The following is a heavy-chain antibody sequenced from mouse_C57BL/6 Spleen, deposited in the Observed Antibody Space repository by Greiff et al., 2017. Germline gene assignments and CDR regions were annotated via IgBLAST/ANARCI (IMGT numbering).Heavy chain of an antibody. Sequence: EVKLQESGGGLVKPGGSLKLSCAASGFTFSSYAMSWVRQTPEKRLEWVATISDGGSYTYYPDNVKGRFTISRDNAKNNLYLQMSHLKSEDTAMYYCARILDGYYEDAMDYWGQGTSVTVSS. V-gene: IGHV5-4*03. CDR1: GFTFSSYA. CDR3: ARILDGYYEDAMDY. J-gene: IGHJ4*01. CDR2: ISDGGSYT. D-gene: IGHD2-3*01.